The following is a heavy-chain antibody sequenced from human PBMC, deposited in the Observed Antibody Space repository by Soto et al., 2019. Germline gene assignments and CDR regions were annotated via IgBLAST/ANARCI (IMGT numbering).Heavy chain of an antibody. D-gene: IGHD3-22*01. CDR3: AKDGNYDSSGPDAFDI. V-gene: IGHV3-30*18. CDR2: ISYDGSNK. J-gene: IGHJ3*02. CDR1: GFTFSSYG. Sequence: LRLSCAASGFTFSSYGMHWVRQAPGKGLEWVAVISYDGSNKYYADSVKGRFTISRDNSKNTLYLQMNSLRAEDTAVYYCAKDGNYDSSGPDAFDIWGQGTMVTVSS.